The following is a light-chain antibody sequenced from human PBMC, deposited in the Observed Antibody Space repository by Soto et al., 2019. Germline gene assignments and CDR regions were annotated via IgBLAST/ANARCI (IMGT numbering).Light chain of an antibody. Sequence: DIQMTQSPSTLSASVGGRVTIPCRASQSISSWLAWYQQKPGKAPKLLIYDASSLESGVPSRFSGSGSGTEFTLTISSLQPDDFATYYCQQYNSYSSITFGQGTRLEIK. CDR1: QSISSW. V-gene: IGKV1-5*01. CDR3: QQYNSYSSIT. J-gene: IGKJ5*01. CDR2: DAS.